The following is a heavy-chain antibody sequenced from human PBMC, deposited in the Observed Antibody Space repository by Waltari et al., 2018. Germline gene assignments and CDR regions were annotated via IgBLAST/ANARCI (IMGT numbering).Heavy chain of an antibody. CDR3: ARNIAAAGTGAFDI. V-gene: IGHV3-30-3*01. CDR2: ISYDGSNK. D-gene: IGHD6-13*01. Sequence: QVRLVESGGGVVQPGRSLRLSCAHSGFPFIGYAIHGVRQLPGKGLEWVAVISYDGSNKYYADSVKGRFTISRDNSKNTLYLQMNSLRAEDTAVYYCARNIAAAGTGAFDIWGQGTMVTVSS. CDR1: GFPFIGYA. J-gene: IGHJ3*02.